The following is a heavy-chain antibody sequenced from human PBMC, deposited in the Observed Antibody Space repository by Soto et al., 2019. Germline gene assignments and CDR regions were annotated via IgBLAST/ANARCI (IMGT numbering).Heavy chain of an antibody. CDR3: AKGATYCSGGSCYDH. J-gene: IGHJ4*02. CDR1: GFTFAGNA. Sequence: GGSLSLSCAASGFTFAGNAMTWVRQPPGKGLEWVSDISGSGAYTYYADSVRGRFTISRDTSKNTLFLQMNSLRAEDTAVYYCAKGATYCSGGSCYDHWGQGTLVTVSS. V-gene: IGHV3-23*01. D-gene: IGHD2-15*01. CDR2: ISGSGAYT.